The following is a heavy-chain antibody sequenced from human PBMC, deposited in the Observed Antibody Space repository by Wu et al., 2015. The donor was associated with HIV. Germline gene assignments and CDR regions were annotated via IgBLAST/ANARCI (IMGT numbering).Heavy chain of an antibody. D-gene: IGHD1-7*01. CDR1: GYRFTSYG. J-gene: IGHJ3*02. CDR2: ISTYNGDT. V-gene: IGHV1-18*01. Sequence: QVQMVQSGGEVKKPGASVKVSCKTSGYRFTSYGISWVRQAPGQGLEWVGWISTYNGDTNYAQKFQGRVTMATVTSSSTAYMELRSLRSDDTAVYYCARETGTTSGYDAFDIWGQGTMVTVSS. CDR3: ARETGTTSGYDAFDI.